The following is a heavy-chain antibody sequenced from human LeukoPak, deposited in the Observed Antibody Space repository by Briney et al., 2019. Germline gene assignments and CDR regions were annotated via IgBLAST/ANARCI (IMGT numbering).Heavy chain of an antibody. CDR2: VNHRGTT. J-gene: IGHJ5*02. V-gene: IGHV4-34*01. Sequence: PSATLSLTCAVNGGSFSDYFWGWFRQPPGKGLERIGEVNHRGTTSSNPSLKSRVAISVDASKNQFSLKLSSVTAADTAIYYCARIHLWPENWFDAWGQGGLVTVSS. CDR1: GGSFSDYF. D-gene: IGHD3-10*01. CDR3: ARIHLWPENWFDA.